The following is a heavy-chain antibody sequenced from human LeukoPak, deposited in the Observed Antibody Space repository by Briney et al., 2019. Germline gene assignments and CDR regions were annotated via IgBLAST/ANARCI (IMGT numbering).Heavy chain of an antibody. Sequence: GGSLRLSCAASGFTFRSYSMNWVRQAPGKGLEWVSSSSSSSSYIYYADSVKGRFTISRDNAKNSLYLQMNSLRAEDTAVYYCARDPITFGGLIVRFDYWGQGTLVTVSS. CDR2: SSSSSSYI. J-gene: IGHJ4*02. D-gene: IGHD3-16*02. V-gene: IGHV3-21*01. CDR3: ARDPITFGGLIVRFDY. CDR1: GFTFRSYS.